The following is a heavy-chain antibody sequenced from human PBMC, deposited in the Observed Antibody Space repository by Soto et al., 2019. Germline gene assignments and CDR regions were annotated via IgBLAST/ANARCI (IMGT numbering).Heavy chain of an antibody. D-gene: IGHD3-3*01. CDR1: GYKFSTYW. V-gene: IGHV5-51*01. CDR2: IYPGDSEI. Sequence: PGESLKISCQGFGYKFSTYWIAWVRQTPGKGLEWMGNIYPGDSEIRYSPSFEGQVTLSADQSINTAYLQWSSPKASDTAMYYCATFGVTTGLGMDVWGQGTTVTVSS. J-gene: IGHJ6*02. CDR3: ATFGVTTGLGMDV.